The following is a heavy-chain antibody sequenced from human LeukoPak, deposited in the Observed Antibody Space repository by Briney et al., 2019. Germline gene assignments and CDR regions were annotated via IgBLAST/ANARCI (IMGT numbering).Heavy chain of an antibody. CDR3: ARDSLQRGYYYYYYMDV. CDR1: GGSISSYY. D-gene: IGHD3-10*01. Sequence: PSETLSLTCTVSGGSISSYYWSWIRQPPGKGLEWIGYIYYSGSTNYNPSLKSRVTISVDTSKNQFSLKLSSVTAADTAVYYCARDSLQRGYYYYYYMDVWGKGTTVTVSS. CDR2: IYYSGST. J-gene: IGHJ6*03. V-gene: IGHV4-59*01.